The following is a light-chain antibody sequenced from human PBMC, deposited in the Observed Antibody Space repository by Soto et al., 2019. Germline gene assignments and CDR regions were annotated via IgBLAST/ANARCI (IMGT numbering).Light chain of an antibody. CDR1: SSDVGGYNY. CDR2: DVS. Sequence: QSALTQPASVSGSPGQSITISCTGTSSDVGGYNYVSWYQQHPGKAPKLMIYDVSNRPSGVSNRFSRSKSGNAASLTISGFQAEDEADYYCSSYTTSGSLVFGGGTKLTVL. J-gene: IGLJ2*01. V-gene: IGLV2-14*01. CDR3: SSYTTSGSLV.